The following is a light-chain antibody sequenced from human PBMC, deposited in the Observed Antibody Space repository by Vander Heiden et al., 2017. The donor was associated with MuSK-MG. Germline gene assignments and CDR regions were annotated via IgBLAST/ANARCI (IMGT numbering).Light chain of an antibody. CDR1: QDIGSD. V-gene: IGKV1-6*02. Sequence: ATQMTQSPSSVYASVGDRVAVTCRTSQDIGSDLIWLQQKPGKAPELLIYGASTLHSGVPSRFSGSGSGSEFTLAISGLQPEDFATYFCRQDDSSPRTFGQGTTVVVK. CDR2: GAS. J-gene: IGKJ1*01. CDR3: RQDDSSPRT.